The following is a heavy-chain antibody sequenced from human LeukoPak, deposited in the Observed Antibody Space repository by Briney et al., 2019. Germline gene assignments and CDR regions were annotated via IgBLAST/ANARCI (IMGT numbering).Heavy chain of an antibody. CDR1: GGSISSSDYY. Sequence: RTSETLSLTCTISGGSISSSDYYWGWIRQPPGKGLEWIGSIFYSGNTYDNPSLKSRVTISVDTSKNQFSLKLNSVTAADTAVYYCARHRSKWLQSSFDYWGQGTLVTVSS. D-gene: IGHD5-24*01. V-gene: IGHV4-39*01. CDR2: IFYSGNT. J-gene: IGHJ4*02. CDR3: ARHRSKWLQSSFDY.